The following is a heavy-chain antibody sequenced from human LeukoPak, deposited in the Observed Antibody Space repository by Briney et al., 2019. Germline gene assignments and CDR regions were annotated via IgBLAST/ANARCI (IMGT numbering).Heavy chain of an antibody. Sequence: GGSLRLSGAASGFTFSTYSMNWVRQAPGKGLEWVSSISSSSDYIYYADSVKGRFTTSRDNAKNSLYLQMNSLRAEDTAVYYGARVALYYDSSGYNQPFDYWGQGTLVTVSS. CDR2: ISSSSDYI. CDR3: ARVALYYDSSGYNQPFDY. J-gene: IGHJ4*02. V-gene: IGHV3-21*01. CDR1: GFTFSTYS. D-gene: IGHD3-22*01.